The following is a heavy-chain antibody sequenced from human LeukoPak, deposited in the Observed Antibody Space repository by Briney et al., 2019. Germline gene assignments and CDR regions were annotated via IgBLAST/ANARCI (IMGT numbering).Heavy chain of an antibody. V-gene: IGHV1-18*01. Sequence: ASVNVSCKASGYTFTNYGLSWVRQAPGQGLQWVGWMSAYNGNTNYAQKLQDRVTLTMDRSTSTAYMELRSLRSDDTADYYCAKDGEYQLLSLNNYGDRNWFDPWGQGTLVTVSS. CDR2: MSAYNGNT. CDR3: AKDGEYQLLSLNNYGDRNWFDP. CDR1: GYTFTNYG. J-gene: IGHJ5*02. D-gene: IGHD2-2*01.